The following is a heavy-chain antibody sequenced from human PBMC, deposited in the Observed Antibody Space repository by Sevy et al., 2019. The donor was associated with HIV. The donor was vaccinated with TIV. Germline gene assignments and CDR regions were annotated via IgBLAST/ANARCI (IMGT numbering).Heavy chain of an antibody. V-gene: IGHV1-2*02. CDR2: INPNSGGT. D-gene: IGHD2-2*01. CDR3: ARGCSSTSCYAVGPTGMDV. Sequence: ASVTVSCKASGYTFTGYYMHWVRQAPGQGLEWMGWINPNSGGTNYAQKFQGRVTMTRDTSISTAYMELSRLRSDDTAVYYCARGCSSTSCYAVGPTGMDVWGQGTTVTVSS. J-gene: IGHJ6*02. CDR1: GYTFTGYY.